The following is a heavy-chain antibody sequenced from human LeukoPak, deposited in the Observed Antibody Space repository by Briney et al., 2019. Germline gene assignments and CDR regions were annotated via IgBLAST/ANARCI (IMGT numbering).Heavy chain of an antibody. CDR3: ARGGSYGDYTQILPVDY. J-gene: IGHJ4*02. V-gene: IGHV4-4*02. CDR2: IYHSGST. CDR1: GGSISSSNW. Sequence: SETLSLTCAVSGGSISSSNWWSWVRQPPGKGLEWIGEIYHSGSTNYNPSLKRRVTISVDTSKDQFSLKLSSVTAPDTAVYYCARGGSYGDYTQILPVDYWGQGTLVTVSS. D-gene: IGHD4-17*01.